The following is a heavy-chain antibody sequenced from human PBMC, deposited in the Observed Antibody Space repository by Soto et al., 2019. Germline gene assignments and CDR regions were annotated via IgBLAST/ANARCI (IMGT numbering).Heavy chain of an antibody. Sequence: QVQLQESGPGLVKPSETLSLTCTVSGGSISSYYWSWIRQPPGKGLEWIGYIYYSGSTNYNPSLKSRVTISVDTSKNQFSLKLSSVTAADTAVYYCARHDSSGRPVDYWGQGTLVTVSS. CDR3: ARHDSSGRPVDY. J-gene: IGHJ4*02. CDR2: IYYSGST. V-gene: IGHV4-59*08. D-gene: IGHD3-22*01. CDR1: GGSISSYY.